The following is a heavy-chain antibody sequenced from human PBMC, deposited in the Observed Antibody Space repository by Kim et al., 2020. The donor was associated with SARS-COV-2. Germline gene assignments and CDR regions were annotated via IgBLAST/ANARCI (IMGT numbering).Heavy chain of an antibody. D-gene: IGHD4-4*01. V-gene: IGHV3-23*01. Sequence: GGSLRLSCAASGFTFSSYALSWVRQAPGKGLEWVSRISASGGDTYYADSVQGRFTISRDNSKNALNLEMNSLRAEDTALYYCAKVTTLTAPFYDYWGQGT. CDR1: GFTFSSYA. CDR3: AKVTTLTAPFYDY. J-gene: IGHJ4*02. CDR2: ISASGGDT.